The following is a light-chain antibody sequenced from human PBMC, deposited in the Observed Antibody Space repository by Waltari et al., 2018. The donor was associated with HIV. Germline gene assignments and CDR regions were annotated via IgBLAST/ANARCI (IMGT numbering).Light chain of an antibody. V-gene: IGKV2-28*01. CDR2: LGS. Sequence: SISCRSSQSLLHSDGNNYLEWYVQKPGQSPQLLIHLGSHRASGVPDRFSGSGSGTHFTLKITKVEAEDVGIFFCMQSLQTPTFGQGTRLDIK. J-gene: IGKJ5*01. CDR3: MQSLQTPT. CDR1: QSLLHSDGNNY.